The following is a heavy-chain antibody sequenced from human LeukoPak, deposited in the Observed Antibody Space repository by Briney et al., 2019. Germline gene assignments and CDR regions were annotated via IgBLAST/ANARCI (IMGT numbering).Heavy chain of an antibody. D-gene: IGHD3-22*01. J-gene: IGHJ4*02. Sequence: SETLSLTCAVYGGSFSGYYWSWIRQPPGKGLEWIGEINHSGSTNYNPSLKSRVAISVDMSKNQFSLKLSSVTAADTAVYYCARGGRTYYDSSGYYYAYWGQGTLVTVSS. V-gene: IGHV4-34*01. CDR2: INHSGST. CDR1: GGSFSGYY. CDR3: ARGGRTYYDSSGYYYAY.